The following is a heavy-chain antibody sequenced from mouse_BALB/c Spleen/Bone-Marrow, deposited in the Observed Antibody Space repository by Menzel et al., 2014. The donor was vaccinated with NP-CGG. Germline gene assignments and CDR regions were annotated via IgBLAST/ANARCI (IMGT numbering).Heavy chain of an antibody. V-gene: IGHV6-6*02. J-gene: IGHJ2*01. CDR1: GFTFSNYW. D-gene: IGHD1-1*01. Sequence: EVNVVESGGGLVQPGGSMKLSCVASGFTFSNYWMNWVRQSPEKGLEWVAEIRLKSNNYATHYAESVKGKFTISRDDSKSSVYLQMNNLRAEDTGIYYCTRSLRLFDYWGQGTTLTVSS. CDR3: TRSLRLFDY. CDR2: IRLKSNNYAT.